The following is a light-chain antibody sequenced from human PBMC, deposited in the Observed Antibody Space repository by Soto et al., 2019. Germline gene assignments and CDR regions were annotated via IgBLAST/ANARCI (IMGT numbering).Light chain of an antibody. CDR3: QQLNSYPST. CDR2: AAS. CDR1: QGLSSD. Sequence: DIQLTQSPSFLSASVGDRVTITCRASQGLSSDLAWYQQKPGKAPKLLIYAASTLQSGVPSRFSGSGSGTEFTITISRLQPEDFATYYCQQLNSYPSTFGQGTRLEIK. J-gene: IGKJ5*01. V-gene: IGKV1-9*01.